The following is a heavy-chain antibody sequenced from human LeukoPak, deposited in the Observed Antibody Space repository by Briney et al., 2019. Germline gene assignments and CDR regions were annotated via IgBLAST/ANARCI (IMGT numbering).Heavy chain of an antibody. J-gene: IGHJ6*04. CDR3: ARLKGSDV. CDR2: INHSGST. Sequence: PSETLSLTCAVYGGSFSGYYWSWIRQPPGKGLEWIGEINHSGSTNYNPSLKSRVTISVDTSKNQFSLKLSSVTAADTAVYYCARLKGSDVWGKGTTVTISS. V-gene: IGHV4-34*01. D-gene: IGHD3-10*01. CDR1: GGSFSGYY.